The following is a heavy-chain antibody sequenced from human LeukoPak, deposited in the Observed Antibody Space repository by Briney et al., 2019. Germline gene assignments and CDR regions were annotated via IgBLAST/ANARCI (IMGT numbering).Heavy chain of an antibody. Sequence: PSETLSLTCTVSGYSISSGYYWGWIRPPPGKGLEWIGSIYHSGSTYYNPSLKSRVTISVDTSKNQFSLQLSSVTAADTAVYYCARAVLNSGWEDYWGQGTLVTVSS. CDR3: ARAVLNSGWEDY. V-gene: IGHV4-38-2*02. CDR1: GYSISSGYY. J-gene: IGHJ4*02. D-gene: IGHD6-19*01. CDR2: IYHSGST.